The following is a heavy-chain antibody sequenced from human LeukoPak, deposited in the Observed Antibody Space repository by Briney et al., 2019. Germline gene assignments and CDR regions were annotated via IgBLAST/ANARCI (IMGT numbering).Heavy chain of an antibody. D-gene: IGHD3-10*01. CDR1: GYTFTSYG. CDR2: ISAYNGNT. CDR3: ARGLRSAMVRATRRFFDY. Sequence: ASVKVSCKASGYTFTSYGISWVRQAPGRGLEWMGWISAYNGNTNYAQKFQGRVTMTRNTSISTAYMELSSLRSEDTAVYYCARGLRSAMVRATRRFFDYWGQGTLVTVSS. V-gene: IGHV1-18*01. J-gene: IGHJ4*02.